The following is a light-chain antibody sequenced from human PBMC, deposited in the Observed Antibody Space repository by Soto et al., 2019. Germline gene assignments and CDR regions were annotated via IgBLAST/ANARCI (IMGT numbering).Light chain of an antibody. CDR1: QSISSSY. Sequence: TQSPATLSVSPGERATLSCRASQSISSSYLAWYQQKPGQAPRLLIYGASNRATGIPDRFSGSGSGTDFTLTIIRLEPEDFAVFYCQQYVSSITFGQGTRLEIK. J-gene: IGKJ5*01. CDR2: GAS. V-gene: IGKV3-20*01. CDR3: QQYVSSIT.